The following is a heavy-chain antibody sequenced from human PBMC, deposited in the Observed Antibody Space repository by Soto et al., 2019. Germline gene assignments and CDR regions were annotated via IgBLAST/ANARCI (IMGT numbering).Heavy chain of an antibody. CDR2: FYYGGST. Sequence: QVQLRESGPGLVKPSETLSLICSVSGGSITSSYWSWIRQPPGKGLEWIGDFYYGGSTNYNPSLKIRGTISVDTSKNQFSLKLNSVTAADTAVYYCARQPPGWFDPWGQGTLVTVSS. CDR1: GGSITSSY. CDR3: ARQPPGWFDP. J-gene: IGHJ5*02. V-gene: IGHV4-59*08.